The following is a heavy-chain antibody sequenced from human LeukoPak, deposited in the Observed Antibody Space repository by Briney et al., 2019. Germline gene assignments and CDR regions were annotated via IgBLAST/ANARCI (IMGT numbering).Heavy chain of an antibody. D-gene: IGHD3-22*01. CDR2: IYYSGSA. CDR3: ARQGYYYDSSGYFDY. Sequence: SETLSLTCTVSGGSISSYYWSWIRQPPGKGLEWIGYIYYSGSANYNPSLKSRVTISVDTSKNQFSLKLSSVTAADTAVYYCARQGYYYDSSGYFDYWGQGTLVTVSS. CDR1: GGSISSYY. J-gene: IGHJ4*02. V-gene: IGHV4-59*08.